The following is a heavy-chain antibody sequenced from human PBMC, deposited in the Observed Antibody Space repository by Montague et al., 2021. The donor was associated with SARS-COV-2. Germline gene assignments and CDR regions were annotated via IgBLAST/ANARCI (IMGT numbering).Heavy chain of an antibody. V-gene: IGHV4-59*01. D-gene: IGHD6-13*01. CDR2: VHYTGST. CDR3: ASHPVWQQLCT. J-gene: IGHJ4*02. CDR1: GGSISSYY. Sequence: SETLSLTCEVSGGSISSYYWSWIRQSPGKGLEWIGYVHYTGSTKYNPSLKTRVTLSLDTPKNRFSLKLTSVTAADTAMYYCASHPVWQQLCTWGQGTLVGVSS.